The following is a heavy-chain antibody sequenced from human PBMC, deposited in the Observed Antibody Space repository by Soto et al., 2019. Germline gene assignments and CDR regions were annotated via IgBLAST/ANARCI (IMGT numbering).Heavy chain of an antibody. CDR3: ARGRGFMSSNALDL. J-gene: IGHJ3*01. Sequence: QVQLQRWGAGLLRPSETLSLTCAVSGGSFRGYYWTWIRQSPGRGLEWIGEINHSGSSNSNPSLKSRLTISVDTSKTQFSTNLTSVTAADAVVYYSARGRGFMSSNALDLWCQGTRVIVSS. D-gene: IGHD6-6*01. V-gene: IGHV4-34*01. CDR1: GGSFRGYY. CDR2: INHSGSS.